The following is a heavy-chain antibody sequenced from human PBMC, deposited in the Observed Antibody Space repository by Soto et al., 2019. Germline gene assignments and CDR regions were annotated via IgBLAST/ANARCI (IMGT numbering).Heavy chain of an antibody. CDR3: VRDRLDPALFKAMDV. CDR1: GFTFSDHY. CDR2: IKNNANSYAI. V-gene: IGHV3-72*01. J-gene: IGHJ6*02. D-gene: IGHD6-19*01. Sequence: PGGSLRLSCAASGFTFSDHYMDWVRQAPGKGLEWVARIKNNANSYAIEYAASVKGRFTISRDDSKNSLYLQMNSLRTEDTAIYYCVRDRLDPALFKAMDVWGQGTTVTVSS.